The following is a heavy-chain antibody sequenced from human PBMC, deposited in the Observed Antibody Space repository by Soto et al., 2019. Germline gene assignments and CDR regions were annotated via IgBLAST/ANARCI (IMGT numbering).Heavy chain of an antibody. D-gene: IGHD6-6*01. CDR3: AAGPRGYSTSY. CDR1: GVTFSSSA. V-gene: IGHV1-58*01. Sequence: QMQLVQSGPEVKKPGTSVKVSCKASGVTFSSSAVQWVRQARGQRLEWIGWIVVVSGNTNYAQKVQERVTITRDMSTRTAYMELSSLRSEDTAVYYCAAGPRGYSTSYWGQGTLVTVSS. J-gene: IGHJ4*02. CDR2: IVVVSGNT.